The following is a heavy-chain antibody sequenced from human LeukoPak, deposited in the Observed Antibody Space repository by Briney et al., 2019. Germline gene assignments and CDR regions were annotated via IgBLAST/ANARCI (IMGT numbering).Heavy chain of an antibody. CDR3: ARGRYCSADICSGGDAFDI. CDR2: IYTRGST. J-gene: IGHJ3*02. CDR1: GGSISSYY. D-gene: IGHD2-15*01. Sequence: SETLSLTCTVSGGSISSYYWSWIRQPAAKGPEWIGRIYTRGSTNYNPSLKSRVTMSVDTSKNQFSLKLSSVTAADTAVYYCARGRYCSADICSGGDAFDIWGQGTMVSVSS. V-gene: IGHV4-4*07.